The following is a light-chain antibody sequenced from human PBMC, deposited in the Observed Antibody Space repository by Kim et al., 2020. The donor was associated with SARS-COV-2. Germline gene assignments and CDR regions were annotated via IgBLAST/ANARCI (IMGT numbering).Light chain of an antibody. CDR3: HQYGYSPYT. CDR1: QSVNNNY. V-gene: IGKV3-20*01. J-gene: IGKJ2*01. CDR2: GAS. Sequence: LSPVARSTLSSRASQSVNNNYLSCYQQKPGHAPRLLIYGASTRATGTPDTFSGSGSVTDFTLTISRLESEDFAVYYCHQYGYSPYTFGQGTKLEI.